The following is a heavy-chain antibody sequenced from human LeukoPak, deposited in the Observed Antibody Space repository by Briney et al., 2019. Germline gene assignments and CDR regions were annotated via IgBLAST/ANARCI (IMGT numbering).Heavy chain of an antibody. V-gene: IGHV3-66*01. CDR1: GFTVRNTY. Sequence: GGSLRLSCAASGFTVRNTYMNWVRQAPGKGLEWGSFIYSGGGTYYADSVKGRFTISRDNSKNTLYLQMNRLRAEDTAVYYCVRDDRRYGDYGYFDYWGQGTLVTVSS. D-gene: IGHD4-17*01. J-gene: IGHJ4*02. CDR2: IYSGGGT. CDR3: VRDDRRYGDYGYFDY.